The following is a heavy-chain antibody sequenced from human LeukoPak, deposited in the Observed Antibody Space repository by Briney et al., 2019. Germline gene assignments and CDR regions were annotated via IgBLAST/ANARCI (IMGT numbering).Heavy chain of an antibody. Sequence: SETLSLTCTVSGVSISSYYWSWVRQPAGKGLEWIGRIYTSGRTNYNTSLKSRVTMSVDTSKNQFSLKLSSVTAADTAVYYCARDTYYYDSSGYYYIYYFDYWGQGTLVTVSS. CDR2: IYTSGRT. CDR1: GVSISSYY. V-gene: IGHV4-4*07. D-gene: IGHD3-22*01. J-gene: IGHJ4*02. CDR3: ARDTYYYDSSGYYYIYYFDY.